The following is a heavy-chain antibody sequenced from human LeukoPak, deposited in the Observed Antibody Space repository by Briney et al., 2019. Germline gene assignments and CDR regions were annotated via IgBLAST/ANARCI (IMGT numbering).Heavy chain of an antibody. CDR1: SGSISSSSHL. J-gene: IGHJ3*01. Sequence: PSETLSLTCTVSSGSISSSSHLWAWIRQPPGKGLEWIGSISYSGRTYDNPSLKSRLTMSADTSKNQFSLNLSSATAADTAVYYCARFSSVTSAFDVWGQGTQGTVSS. D-gene: IGHD4-17*01. CDR2: ISYSGRT. CDR3: ARFSSVTSAFDV. V-gene: IGHV4-39*01.